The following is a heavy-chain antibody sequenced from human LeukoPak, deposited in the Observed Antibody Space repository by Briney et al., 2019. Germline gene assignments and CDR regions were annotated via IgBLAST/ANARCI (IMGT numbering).Heavy chain of an antibody. D-gene: IGHD1-14*01. J-gene: IGHJ4*02. CDR1: GGSFSSSGYY. CDR3: ARLARPARTGFDY. CDR2: ISYSGST. Sequence: SETLSLTCTVSGGSFSSSGYYWGWLRQPPGKGLEWFGSISYSGSTYYNPSLKSRVTISVDTSKNQFSLKLRSVTAADTALYYCARLARPARTGFDYWGQGTLVTVSS. V-gene: IGHV4-39*01.